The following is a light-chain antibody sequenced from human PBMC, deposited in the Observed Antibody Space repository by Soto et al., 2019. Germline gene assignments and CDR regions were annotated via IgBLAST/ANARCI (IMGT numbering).Light chain of an antibody. CDR3: QQYETYSRT. J-gene: IGKJ1*01. CDR1: QSIIGT. Sequence: DIQMTPSPSTLSASVGDRVTITCRASQSIIGTLAWYQQRPGKAPKLLIFDASNLERGVPSRFSGSGSGTEFSLTISSLQPDDFATYYCQQYETYSRTFGQGTKVDIK. CDR2: DAS. V-gene: IGKV1-5*01.